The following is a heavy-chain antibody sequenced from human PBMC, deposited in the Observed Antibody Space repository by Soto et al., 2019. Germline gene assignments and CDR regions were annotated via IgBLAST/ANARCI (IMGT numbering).Heavy chain of an antibody. Sequence: SETLSLTCTVSGGSISSSSYYWGWIRQPPGKGLEWIGSIYYSGSTYHNPSLKSRVTISVDTSKNQFSLKLSSVTAADTAVYYCASLRYGDSSGYYDQFDYWGQGTLVTVSS. CDR3: ASLRYGDSSGYYDQFDY. CDR1: GGSISSSSYY. D-gene: IGHD3-22*01. V-gene: IGHV4-39*01. CDR2: IYYSGST. J-gene: IGHJ4*02.